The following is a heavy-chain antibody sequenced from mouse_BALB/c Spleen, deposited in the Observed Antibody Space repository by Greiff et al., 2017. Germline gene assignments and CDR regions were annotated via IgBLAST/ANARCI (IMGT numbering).Heavy chain of an antibody. D-gene: IGHD2-1*01. CDR1: GFTFSSYT. CDR3: ARAYGNYYAMDY. CDR2: ISNGGGST. J-gene: IGHJ4*01. V-gene: IGHV5-12-2*01. Sequence: EVQLMESGGGLVQPGGSLKLSCAASGFTFSSYTMSWVRQTPEKRLEWVAYISNGGGSTDSQDTVKGRFTISRDNAKNTLYLQMSSLKSEDTDMFYCARAYGNYYAMDYWGQGTSVTVSS.